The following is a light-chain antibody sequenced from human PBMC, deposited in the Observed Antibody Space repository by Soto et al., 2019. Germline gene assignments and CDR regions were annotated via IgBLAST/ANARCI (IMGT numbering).Light chain of an antibody. Sequence: QSALTQPASVSGSPGQSITISCTGTSSHVGGYNYVSWYQQHPGKAPKLMIYDVSNRPSGVSNRFSGSKSGNTASLTISGLQAEDEADYYCSSYTSSSTRGVFGGGTKLTVL. CDR3: SSYTSSSTRGV. J-gene: IGLJ2*01. CDR2: DVS. CDR1: SSHVGGYNY. V-gene: IGLV2-14*01.